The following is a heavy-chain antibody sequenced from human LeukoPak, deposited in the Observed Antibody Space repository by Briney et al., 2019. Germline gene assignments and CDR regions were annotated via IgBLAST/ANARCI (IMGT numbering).Heavy chain of an antibody. CDR1: GGSFSGYY. CDR2: INHSGST. CDR3: ARRRIAAAGYFDY. D-gene: IGHD6-13*01. Sequence: SETLSLTCAVYGGSFSGYYWSWIRQPPGKGLEWIGEINHSGSTNYNPSLKSRVTISVDTSKNQFSLKLSSVTAADTAVYYCARRRIAAAGYFDYWGQGTLVTVSS. V-gene: IGHV4-34*01. J-gene: IGHJ4*02.